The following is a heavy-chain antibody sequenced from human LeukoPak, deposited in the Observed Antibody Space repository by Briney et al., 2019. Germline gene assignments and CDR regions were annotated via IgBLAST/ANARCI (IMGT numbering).Heavy chain of an antibody. CDR2: ITSSGTYI. J-gene: IGHJ6*03. D-gene: IGHD1-26*01. CDR3: ARDPYSGNYGNDYYYYMDV. Sequence: GGSLRLSCAASGFTFSNYNMNWVRQAPGKAMEWVSSITSSGTYIFYADSVKGRFTISRDNAKNSLYLQMDSLGPEDTAVYYCARDPYSGNYGNDYYYYMDVWGKGTTVTISS. CDR1: GFTFSNYN. V-gene: IGHV3-21*01.